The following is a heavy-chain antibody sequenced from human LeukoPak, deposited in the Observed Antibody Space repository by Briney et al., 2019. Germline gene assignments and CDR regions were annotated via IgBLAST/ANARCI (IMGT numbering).Heavy chain of an antibody. CDR1: RGSISSSSYY. Sequence: SETLSLTCTVSRGSISSSSYYWGRIRQPPAKGLGWIGSIFYSGSTYYNPSLKSRVTISVDTSKNQFSLKLSSVTAADTAVYYCARLPRIGYSYGYVGGYFDYWGQGTLVTVSS. CDR3: ARLPRIGYSYGYVGGYFDY. J-gene: IGHJ4*02. D-gene: IGHD5-18*01. CDR2: IFYSGST. V-gene: IGHV4-39*01.